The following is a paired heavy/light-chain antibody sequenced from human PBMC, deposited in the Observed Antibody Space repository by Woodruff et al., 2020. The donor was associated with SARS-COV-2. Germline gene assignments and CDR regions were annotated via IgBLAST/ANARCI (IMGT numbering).Light chain of an antibody. CDR3: HQYYTIPPWT. J-gene: IGKJ1*01. CDR2: WAS. V-gene: IGKV4-1*01. Sequence: DIVMTQSPDSLAVSLGERATINCKSSRSVLYSSNNKNYLAWYQQKPGQPPKLLIYWASTRESGVPDRFSGSGSGTDFTLTISSFQAEDVAVYYCHQYYTIPPWTFGQGTKVEI. CDR1: RSVLYSSNNKNY.
Heavy chain of an antibody. CDR3: ARDSGGYLDL. CDR1: GFSFSEYG. CDR2: ISYDGSQK. V-gene: IGHV3-30*03. J-gene: IGHJ5*02. D-gene: IGHD1-26*01. Sequence: QVQLVESGGGVVQPGRSLRLSCAASGFSFSEYGFDWVRQAPGRGLEWLTVISYDGSQKYYTDSVKGRFTISRDNSENTIHLQMNRLTAGDTAVYYCARDSGGYLDLWGQGILVTVSS.